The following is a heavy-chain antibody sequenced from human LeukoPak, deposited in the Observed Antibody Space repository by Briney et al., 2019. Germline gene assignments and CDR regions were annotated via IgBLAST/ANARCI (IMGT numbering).Heavy chain of an antibody. CDR3: AKDMLKWLLWGAFDI. CDR2: ISGSGGST. Sequence: PGGSLRLSCAASGFTFSSYAMSWVRRAPGKGLEWVSAISGSGGSTYYADSVKGRFTISRDNSKNTLYLRMNSLRAEDTAVYYCAKDMLKWLLWGAFDIWGQGTMVTVSS. D-gene: IGHD3-3*01. J-gene: IGHJ3*02. CDR1: GFTFSSYA. V-gene: IGHV3-23*01.